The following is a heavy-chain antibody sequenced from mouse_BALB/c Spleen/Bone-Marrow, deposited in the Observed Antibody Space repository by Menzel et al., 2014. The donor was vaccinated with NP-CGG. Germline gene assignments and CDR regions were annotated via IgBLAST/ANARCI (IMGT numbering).Heavy chain of an antibody. CDR1: GYTFTSYW. V-gene: IGHV1S81*02. J-gene: IGHJ3*01. CDR3: ASYYGNYAY. D-gene: IGHD2-1*01. Sequence: QVQLQQSGAELVKPGASVKLSCKASGYTFTSYWMHWVKQRPGRGLEWIGEINPSNGRTNYNEKFKSKATLTVDKSSSTAYMQLSSLTSEDSAVYYCASYYGNYAYWGQGTLVTVSA. CDR2: INPSNGRT.